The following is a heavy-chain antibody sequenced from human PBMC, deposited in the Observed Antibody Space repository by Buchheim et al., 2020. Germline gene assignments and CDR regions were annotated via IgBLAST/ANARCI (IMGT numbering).Heavy chain of an antibody. J-gene: IGHJ5*02. Sequence: QVQLQESGPGLVKPSETLSLTCTVSGGSISSYYWSWIRQPPGKGLEWIGSIYYSGSTYYNPSLKSRVTISVDTSKNQFSLKLSSVTAADTAVYYCASPRRGYCSSTSCYTSWFDPWGQGTL. CDR2: IYYSGST. D-gene: IGHD2-2*02. CDR3: ASPRRGYCSSTSCYTSWFDP. V-gene: IGHV4-59*05. CDR1: GGSISSYY.